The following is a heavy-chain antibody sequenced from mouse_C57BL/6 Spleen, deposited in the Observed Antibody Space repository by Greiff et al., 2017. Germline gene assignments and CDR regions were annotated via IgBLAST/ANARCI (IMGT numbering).Heavy chain of an antibody. V-gene: IGHV1-81*01. CDR3: ARTITTVVATPMDY. CDR2: IYPRSGNT. J-gene: IGHJ4*01. Sequence: VQLQQSGAELARPGASVKLSCKASGYTFTSYGISWVKQRTGQGLVWIGEIYPRSGNTYYNEKFKGKATLTADKSSSTAYMELRSLTSEDSAVYFCARTITTVVATPMDYWGQGTSVTVSS. D-gene: IGHD1-1*01. CDR1: GYTFTSYG.